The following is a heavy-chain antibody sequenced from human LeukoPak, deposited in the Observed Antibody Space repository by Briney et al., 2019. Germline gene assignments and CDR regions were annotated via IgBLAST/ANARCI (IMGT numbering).Heavy chain of an antibody. D-gene: IGHD6-13*01. V-gene: IGHV4-39*01. Sequence: PSQTLSLTCTVSGGSISSSTYDWGSIRQPPGTGLDWIGSIYYSGSTYYNPSLKSRVTISVDTSKNQFSLKLSSVTDADTAVYYCAPRSSWYNAFDIWGQGTMVTVS. CDR3: APRSSWYNAFDI. CDR1: GGSISSSTYD. CDR2: IYYSGST. J-gene: IGHJ3*02.